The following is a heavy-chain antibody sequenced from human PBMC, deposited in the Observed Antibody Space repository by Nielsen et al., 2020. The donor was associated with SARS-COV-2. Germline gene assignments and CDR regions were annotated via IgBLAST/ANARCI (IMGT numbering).Heavy chain of an antibody. V-gene: IGHV3-23*01. D-gene: IGHD5-18*01. J-gene: IGHJ4*02. Sequence: GESLKISCAASGFTFSRYAMSWVRQAPGKGLEWVSVISGGGGTYYADSVKGRFTISRDNSQNTLYLQMNSLRPEDTAVYYCAREFALRDTAYFDYWGQGTLVTVSS. CDR3: AREFALRDTAYFDY. CDR1: GFTFSRYA. CDR2: ISGGGGT.